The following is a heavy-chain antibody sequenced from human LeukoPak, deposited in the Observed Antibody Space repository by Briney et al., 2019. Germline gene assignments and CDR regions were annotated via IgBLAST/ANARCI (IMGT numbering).Heavy chain of an antibody. V-gene: IGHV3-23*01. CDR3: ARDERLLSFLK. CDR1: GFTFSSYA. CDR2: ISGSGGTT. Sequence: GGSLRLSPAASGFTFSSYAMSWVRQAPGKGLEWVSAISGSGGTTYYADSVKGRFTISRDNSKNTLYLQMNSLRAEDTAIYYCARDERLLSFLKWGQGTLVTVSS. J-gene: IGHJ4*02. D-gene: IGHD3-3*01.